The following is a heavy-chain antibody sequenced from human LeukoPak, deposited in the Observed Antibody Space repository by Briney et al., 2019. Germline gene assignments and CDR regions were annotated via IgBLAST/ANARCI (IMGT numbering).Heavy chain of an antibody. D-gene: IGHD5-12*01. V-gene: IGHV4-4*07. J-gene: IGHJ4*02. CDR2: IYTSGST. Sequence: SETLSLTCTVSGGSISSYYWSWIRQPAGKGLEWIGRIYTSGSTNYSPSLKSRVTISVDTSKNQFSLKLSSVTAADTAMYYCARVSGYDWESFYDYWGQGSLVTVSS. CDR1: GGSISSYY. CDR3: ARVSGYDWESFYDY.